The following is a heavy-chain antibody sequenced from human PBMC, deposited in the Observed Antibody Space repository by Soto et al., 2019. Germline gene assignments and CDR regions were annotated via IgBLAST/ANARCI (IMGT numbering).Heavy chain of an antibody. V-gene: IGHV4-59*01. CDR1: GASISSYS. CDR3: AREAYGDYGGYFDY. J-gene: IGHJ4*02. Sequence: QVQLQESGPGLVKPSETLSLTCTVSGASISSYSWSWIRQPPGKGLDWIGYIYYSVSTNYNPSLNSRFTISVDTSKNQFSPKLRSVTAAETAVYYCAREAYGDYGGYFDYRGQGPLVTFSS. D-gene: IGHD4-17*01. CDR2: IYYSVST.